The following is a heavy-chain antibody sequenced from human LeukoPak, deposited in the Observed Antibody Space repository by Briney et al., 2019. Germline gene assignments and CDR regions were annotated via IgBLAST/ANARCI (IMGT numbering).Heavy chain of an antibody. D-gene: IGHD3-22*01. Sequence: GGSLRLSCAASGFTVNTYAMSWVRQAPGKGLEWVSAISDSGGSTYYADSVKGRFTISRDNSKNTLYLQMNSLRAEDTAVYYCAKEQGSSGYYFDYWGQGTLVTVSS. J-gene: IGHJ4*02. V-gene: IGHV3-23*01. CDR2: ISDSGGST. CDR3: AKEQGSSGYYFDY. CDR1: GFTVNTYA.